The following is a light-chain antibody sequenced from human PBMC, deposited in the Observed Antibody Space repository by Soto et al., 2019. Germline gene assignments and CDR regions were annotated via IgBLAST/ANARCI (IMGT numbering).Light chain of an antibody. V-gene: IGKV1-9*01. CDR1: QGIRSS. CDR3: QQLEHYPLT. Sequence: IQLTQSPSFLSAAVGDRVTITCRASQGIRSSLAWYQQKPGTAPKLLIYAASTLQGGVPSRFIGSGSGTEFSLTINSLQPEDFATYYCQQLEHYPLTFGGGTKVDMK. CDR2: AAS. J-gene: IGKJ4*01.